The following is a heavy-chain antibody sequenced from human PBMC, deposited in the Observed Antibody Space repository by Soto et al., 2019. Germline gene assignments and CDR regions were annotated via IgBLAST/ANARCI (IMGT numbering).Heavy chain of an antibody. D-gene: IGHD3-3*01. V-gene: IGHV1-69*06. CDR2: IIPIFSTP. CDR3: ARVNYGGFSELLLSYYGLDV. CDR1: GGTLSSYA. J-gene: IGHJ6*02. Sequence: QVQLVQSGTEVKKPGSSVKVSCKASGGTLSSYAIIWVRQAPGQGLEWLGGIIPIFSTPHYAQQFQDRVTITADKSTSTAYMELSSLRSEDTAIYICARVNYGGFSELLLSYYGLDVWGQGTTVTVSS.